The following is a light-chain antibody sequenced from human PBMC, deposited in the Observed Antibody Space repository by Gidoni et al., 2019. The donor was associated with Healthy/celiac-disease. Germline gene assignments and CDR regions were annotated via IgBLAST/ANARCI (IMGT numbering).Light chain of an antibody. CDR3: QQYET. Sequence: VLTQSPGTLSLSPGESATLSCRASQIVSSSYLAWYQQKPGQAPRRLIYGASSRATGITDRFSGSESGTDFTLTISRLEPEDFAVYYCQQYETFGQGTKVEIK. J-gene: IGKJ1*01. CDR2: GAS. V-gene: IGKV3-20*01. CDR1: QIVSSSY.